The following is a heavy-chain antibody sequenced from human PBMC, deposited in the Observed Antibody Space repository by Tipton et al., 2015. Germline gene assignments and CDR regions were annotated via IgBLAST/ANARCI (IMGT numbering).Heavy chain of an antibody. CDR3: ARDSSYSYYDY. CDR1: GFTFSNYW. J-gene: IGHJ4*02. V-gene: IGHV3-74*01. Sequence: SLRLSCAVSGFTFSNYWMHWVRQAPGKGLVWVSRIKSDGSNTIYAESVKGRFTISRDNAKNSLYLQMNSLRAEDTAVYYCARDSSYSYYDYWGQGTLVTVSS. CDR2: IKSDGSNT. D-gene: IGHD3-3*01.